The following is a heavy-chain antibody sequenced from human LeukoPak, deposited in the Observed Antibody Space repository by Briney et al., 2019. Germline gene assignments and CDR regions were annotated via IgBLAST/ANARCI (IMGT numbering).Heavy chain of an antibody. V-gene: IGHV1-46*01. CDR3: ARGGYGDRIDY. J-gene: IGHJ4*02. CDR1: GYTFIRYY. CDR2: INPSGGST. D-gene: IGHD4-17*01. Sequence: GASVKVSWKASGYTFIRYYMHWVRQAPGQGLEWMGIINPSGGSTSYAQKFQGRVTMTRDTSTSTVYMELSRLRSEDTAVYYCARGGYGDRIDYWGQGTLVSVSS.